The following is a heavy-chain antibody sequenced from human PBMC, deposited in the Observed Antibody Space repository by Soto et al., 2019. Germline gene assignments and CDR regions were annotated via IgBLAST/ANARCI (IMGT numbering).Heavy chain of an antibody. Sequence: ESLKISCKGSGYSFTSYWISWVRQMPGKGQEWMGRIDPSDSYTNYSPSFQGHVTISADKSISTAYLQWSSLKASDTAMYYCASSGWYSQYYYYGMDVWGQGTTVTVSS. CDR2: IDPSDSYT. V-gene: IGHV5-10-1*01. J-gene: IGHJ6*02. CDR3: ASSGWYSQYYYYGMDV. D-gene: IGHD6-19*01. CDR1: GYSFTSYW.